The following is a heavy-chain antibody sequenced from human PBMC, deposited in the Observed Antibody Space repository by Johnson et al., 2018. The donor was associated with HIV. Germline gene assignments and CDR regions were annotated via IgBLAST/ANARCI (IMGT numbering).Heavy chain of an antibody. J-gene: IGHJ3*02. D-gene: IGHD6-19*01. CDR3: RLRTHAEKAFDI. Sequence: SLLLSFSASFFILRSSSLLCLLPSPWPGLAWVSYVSGSSSGIYYADPVKGRFTLSRDPATTSLYLQMDSLRAEDTAVYYCRLRTHAEKAFDIWCQGTMVTVAS. V-gene: IGHV3-11*04. CDR1: FFILRSSS. CDR2: VSGSSSGI.